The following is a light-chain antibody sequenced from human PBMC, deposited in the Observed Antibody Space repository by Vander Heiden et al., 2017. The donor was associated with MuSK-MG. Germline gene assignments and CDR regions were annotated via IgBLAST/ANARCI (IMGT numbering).Light chain of an antibody. CDR1: SSNIGAGHD. CDR2: DNP. Sequence: QSVLTHPPSVSEAAGQAATPSCSGSSSNIGAGHDVHWYQQLQGTAPKLLIYDNPTRPSGVPDRLSGSKSGTSASLTITGLQAEDEADYYCQSYDNSLRRYVFGIGTKVTVL. J-gene: IGLJ1*01. CDR3: QSYDNSLRRYV. V-gene: IGLV1-40*01.